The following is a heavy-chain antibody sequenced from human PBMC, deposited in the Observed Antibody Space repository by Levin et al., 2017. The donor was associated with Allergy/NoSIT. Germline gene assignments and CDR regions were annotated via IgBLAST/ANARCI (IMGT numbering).Heavy chain of an antibody. CDR2: IFYSGSS. Sequence: PSETLSLTCTVSGGSISSGGYYWSWLRQHPGTGLEWIGYIFYSGSSYCNPSLKSRLTISVDTSKNQFSLTLSSVTAADTAVYYCARDSGNGNYVAWGQGTLVTVSS. J-gene: IGHJ5*02. D-gene: IGHD4-11*01. CDR1: GGSISSGGYY. CDR3: ARDSGNGNYVA. V-gene: IGHV4-31*03.